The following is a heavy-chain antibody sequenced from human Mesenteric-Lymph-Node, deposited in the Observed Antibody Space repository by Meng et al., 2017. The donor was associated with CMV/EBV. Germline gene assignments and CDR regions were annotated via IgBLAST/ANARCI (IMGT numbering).Heavy chain of an antibody. Sequence: GESLKISCAASGFTFSSYAMSWVRQAPGKGLEWVSVIYSGGSSTYYADSVKGRFTISRDNAKNSLYLQMNSLRAEDTALYYCARDVQLVAARRLDYWGQGTLVTVSS. CDR1: GFTFSSYA. J-gene: IGHJ4*02. CDR3: ARDVQLVAARRLDY. V-gene: IGHV3-23*03. CDR2: IYSGGSST. D-gene: IGHD6-6*01.